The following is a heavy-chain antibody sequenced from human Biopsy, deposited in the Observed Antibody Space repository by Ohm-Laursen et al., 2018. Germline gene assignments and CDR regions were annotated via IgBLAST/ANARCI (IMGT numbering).Heavy chain of an antibody. CDR1: GYTFTGQY. D-gene: IGHD2-15*01. V-gene: IGHV1-2*02. Sequence: GASVKVSCKASGYTFTGQYLHWVRQVPGQGLEWMGWINPHSGTTKFAQDFQGRVTMTRDTSITTAHMELRRLRSDDTAVYYCAKGQDLRGGAGYFQHWGQGALVTVSS. CDR3: AKGQDLRGGAGYFQH. CDR2: INPHSGTT. J-gene: IGHJ1*01.